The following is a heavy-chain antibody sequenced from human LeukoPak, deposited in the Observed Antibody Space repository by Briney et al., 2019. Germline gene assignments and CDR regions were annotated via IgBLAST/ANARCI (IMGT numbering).Heavy chain of an antibody. Sequence: PGGSLRLSCAASGFTVSSNYMSWVRQAPGKGLEWVSVIYSGGSTYYADSVKGRFIISRDNSKNTLYLQMISLRAEGTAVYYCAIGGGSAWSYYFDYWGQGTLVTVSS. V-gene: IGHV3-53*01. D-gene: IGHD6-19*01. CDR1: GFTVSSNY. J-gene: IGHJ4*02. CDR3: AIGGGSAWSYYFDY. CDR2: IYSGGST.